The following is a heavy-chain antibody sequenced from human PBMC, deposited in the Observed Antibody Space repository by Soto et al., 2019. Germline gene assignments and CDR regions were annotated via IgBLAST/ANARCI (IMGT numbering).Heavy chain of an antibody. Sequence: HLRLQESGPGLVKPSQTLSLTCAVSGDSVSSDGYSWSWLRQTPGKGPEWIGYIYHTGSTYSNPSLKSRVTVSLDRSKNHFSLQMTSMTAADTAVYYCAGGRNHFNTSGLFDFWCQGTLVSFS. D-gene: IGHD6-19*01. V-gene: IGHV4-30-2*01. J-gene: IGHJ4*02. CDR1: GDSVSSDGYS. CDR2: IYHTGST. CDR3: AGGRNHFNTSGLFDF.